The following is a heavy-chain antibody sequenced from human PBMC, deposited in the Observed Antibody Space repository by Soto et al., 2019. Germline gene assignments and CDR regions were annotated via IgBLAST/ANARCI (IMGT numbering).Heavy chain of an antibody. CDR1: GYSFPIYG. CDR3: ARDVAVAADFDC. J-gene: IGHJ4*01. Sequence: GASVHVLCNASGYSFPIYGISWVRQAPGQGREWMGWISAYNGNTNYAQKLQGRGTMTTDTSSSTAYMELRSLRSDDTAVHYCARDVAVAADFDCWGHGTLVTVSS. CDR2: ISAYNGNT. V-gene: IGHV1-18*01. D-gene: IGHD6-19*01.